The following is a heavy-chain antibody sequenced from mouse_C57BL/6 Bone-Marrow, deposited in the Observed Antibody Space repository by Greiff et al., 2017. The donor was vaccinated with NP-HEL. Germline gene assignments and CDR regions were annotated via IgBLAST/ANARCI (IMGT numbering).Heavy chain of an antibody. CDR2: IDPENGDT. D-gene: IGHD1-1*01. J-gene: IGHJ2*01. Sequence: EVQLQQSGAELVRPGASVKLSCTASGFNIKDDYMHWVKQRPEQGLEWIGWIDPENGDTEYASKFQGKATITADTSSNTAYLQLSSLTSEDTAVYYCTPYYYGSRGFDYWGQGTTLTVSS. CDR3: TPYYYGSRGFDY. V-gene: IGHV14-4*01. CDR1: GFNIKDDY.